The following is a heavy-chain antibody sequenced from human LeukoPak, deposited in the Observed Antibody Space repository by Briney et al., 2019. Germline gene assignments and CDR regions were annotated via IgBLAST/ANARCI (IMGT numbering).Heavy chain of an antibody. CDR2: ISGSCDHT. D-gene: IGHD3-10*01. J-gene: IGHJ5*02. Sequence: GGSLRLSCSASGFTFSNYVMAWVRQAPGKGLEWVSSISGSCDHTYYADSVKGRFSISRDNSKKMWYLPMSSLRAEDTGLYSCAKGKGSGSLDWFDPWGQGTLVTVYS. V-gene: IGHV3-23*01. CDR3: AKGKGSGSLDWFDP. CDR1: GFTFSNYV.